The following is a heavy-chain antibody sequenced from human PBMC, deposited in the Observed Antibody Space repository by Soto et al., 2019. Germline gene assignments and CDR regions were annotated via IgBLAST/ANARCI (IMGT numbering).Heavy chain of an antibody. D-gene: IGHD3-9*01. CDR2: IYYSGST. V-gene: IGHV4-31*03. CDR3: AGESLGRDILTGPTPGRNGMDV. CDR1: GGSISSGGYY. J-gene: IGHJ6*02. Sequence: PSETLSLTCTVSGGSISSGGYYWSWIRQHPGKGLEWIGYIYYSGSTYYNPSLKSRVTISVDTSKNQFSLKLSSVTAADTAVYYCAGESLGRDILTGPTPGRNGMDVWGQGTTVTVSS.